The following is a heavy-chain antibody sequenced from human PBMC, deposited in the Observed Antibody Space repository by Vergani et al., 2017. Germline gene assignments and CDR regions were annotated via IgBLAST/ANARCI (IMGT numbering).Heavy chain of an antibody. CDR2: ISSTSSTI. J-gene: IGHJ3*02. V-gene: IGHV3-48*04. D-gene: IGHD3-3*01. Sequence: EVQLLESGGGLVQPGGSLRLSCAASGFTFSSYSMNWVRQAPGKGLGWVSYISSTSSTIYYADSVKGRFTVSRDNAENSLYLQMNSLRAEDTALYYCARNYYDFWSGPDAFDIWGQGTMVTVSS. CDR3: ARNYYDFWSGPDAFDI. CDR1: GFTFSSYS.